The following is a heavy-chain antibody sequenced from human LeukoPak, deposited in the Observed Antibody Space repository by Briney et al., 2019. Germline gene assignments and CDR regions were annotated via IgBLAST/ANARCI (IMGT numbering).Heavy chain of an antibody. CDR1: GYSSNTHW. CDR3: ATRSGPRYFDY. CDR2: IQPGQTDA. V-gene: IGHV5-51*01. D-gene: IGHD1-26*01. Sequence: GESLKISCKAPGYSSNTHWIAWVRQMPGKGLEWMGIIQPGQTDARYSPSFQGQAAISADKSISTAYLQWSSLKASDTAMYYCATRSGPRYFDYWGQGTLVTVSS. J-gene: IGHJ4*02.